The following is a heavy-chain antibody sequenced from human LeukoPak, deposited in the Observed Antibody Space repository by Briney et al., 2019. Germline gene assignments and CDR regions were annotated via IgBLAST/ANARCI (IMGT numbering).Heavy chain of an antibody. Sequence: GGSLRLSCAASGFTFSSYNMNWVRQAPGKGLEWVSSITSSSNYIYYADSVKGRFTISRDNAKNSLYLQLNSLRAEDTTVYYCARDCWDYGSGSYCGIDYWGQGTLVTVSS. CDR2: ITSSSNYI. D-gene: IGHD3-10*01. CDR1: GFTFSSYN. V-gene: IGHV3-21*03. J-gene: IGHJ4*02. CDR3: ARDCWDYGSGSYCGIDY.